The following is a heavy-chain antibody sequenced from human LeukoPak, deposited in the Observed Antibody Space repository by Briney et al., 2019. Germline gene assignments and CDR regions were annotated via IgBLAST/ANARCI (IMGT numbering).Heavy chain of an antibody. CDR2: INPNSGGT. J-gene: IGHJ5*02. CDR1: GYTFTGYY. V-gene: IGHV1-2*02. CDR3: ARLDCSSTSCYEANWFDP. D-gene: IGHD2-2*01. Sequence: GASVKVSCKASGYTFTGYYMHWVRQAPGQGLEWMGWINPNSGGTNYAQKFQGRVTMTRDASISTAYMELSRLRSDDTAVYYCARLDCSSTSCYEANWFDPWGQETLVTVSS.